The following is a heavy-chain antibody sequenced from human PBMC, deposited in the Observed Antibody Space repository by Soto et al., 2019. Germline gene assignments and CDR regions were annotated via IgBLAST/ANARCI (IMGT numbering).Heavy chain of an antibody. Sequence: QITLKESGPTLVKPTQTLTLTCTVSGFSVTTSGVGVGWIRQPPGKAPEWLALIYWDGIERYSPSLRSRLTITMDTSKNQVVLTMTTMDPVDTATYYCAHGPCSGGTCYLLDHWGQGTPVIVSS. V-gene: IGHV2-5*02. J-gene: IGHJ4*02. D-gene: IGHD2-15*01. CDR1: GFSVTTSGVG. CDR3: AHGPCSGGTCYLLDH. CDR2: IYWDGIE.